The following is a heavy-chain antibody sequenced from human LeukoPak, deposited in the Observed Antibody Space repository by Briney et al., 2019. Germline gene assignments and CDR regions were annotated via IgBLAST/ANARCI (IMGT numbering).Heavy chain of an antibody. D-gene: IGHD3-22*01. CDR2: INPTGGSS. V-gene: IGHV1-46*01. CDR3: ARGPHDGSGWYEF. J-gene: IGHJ5*01. CDR1: GYTFTNYY. Sequence: ASVKVSCKASGYTFTNYYMHWVRQAPGQGLEWMGIINPTGGSSSYAQKFQGRVTMTRDTSTSTVYMELSSRRSEDTAVYFCARGPHDGSGWYEFWGQGTLVTVSS.